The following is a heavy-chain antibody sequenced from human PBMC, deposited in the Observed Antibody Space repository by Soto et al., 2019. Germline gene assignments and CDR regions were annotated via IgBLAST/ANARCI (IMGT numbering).Heavy chain of an antibody. CDR3: ARFATVTPPYNWFDP. CDR1: GYSFSTYW. CDR2: IYPGDSDT. Sequence: PGESLKISCKGSGYSFSTYWIAWVRQMPGKGLEWMGIIYPGDSDTRYSPSFQGQVTISADKSISTAWLQRSSLKASDTAIYYCARFATVTPPYNWFDPWGQGTLVTVSS. V-gene: IGHV5-51*01. J-gene: IGHJ5*02. D-gene: IGHD4-4*01.